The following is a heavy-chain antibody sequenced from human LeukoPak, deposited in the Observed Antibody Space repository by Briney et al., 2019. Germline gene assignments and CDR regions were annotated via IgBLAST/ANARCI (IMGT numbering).Heavy chain of an antibody. CDR1: ADSLSSGGHY. CDR3: ARGGNRFGGFCFDY. Sequence: SETLSLTCTVSADSLSSGGHYWAWIRQFPGKGLESIGFIHHSGGSRHNPSLKDRVATSVDTSRKQFALRLSSVTAADTAMYYCARGGNRFGGFCFDYWGQGIQVIVSS. J-gene: IGHJ4*02. D-gene: IGHD3-10*01. CDR2: IHHSGGS. V-gene: IGHV4-31*03.